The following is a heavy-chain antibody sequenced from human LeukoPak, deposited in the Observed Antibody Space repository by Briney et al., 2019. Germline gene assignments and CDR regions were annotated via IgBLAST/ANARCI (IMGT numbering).Heavy chain of an antibody. D-gene: IGHD3-16*02. J-gene: IGHJ2*01. Sequence: SSETLSLTCTVSGGSISSYYWSWIRQPPGKGLELIGYIFHTGTTKYSPSLKSRVTISGDTSKNQFSLKLRSVTAADTAVYYCARGYCIWGTYRPQGYFDLWGRGTLVTVSS. CDR3: ARGYCIWGTYRPQGYFDL. V-gene: IGHV4-59*01. CDR2: IFHTGTT. CDR1: GGSISSYY.